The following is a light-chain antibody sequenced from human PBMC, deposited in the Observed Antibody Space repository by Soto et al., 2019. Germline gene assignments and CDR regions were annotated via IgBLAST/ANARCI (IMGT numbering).Light chain of an antibody. J-gene: IGLJ2*01. Sequence: QSALTQPASVSGSPGQSITISCTGTSSDVGSYNLVSWYQQHPGKAPKLMIYEVSARPSGVSNRFSGSKSGNTASLTISGLQAEDEADYYCCSYATPRLFGGGTKLTVL. V-gene: IGLV2-23*02. CDR2: EVS. CDR1: SSDVGSYNL. CDR3: CSYATPRL.